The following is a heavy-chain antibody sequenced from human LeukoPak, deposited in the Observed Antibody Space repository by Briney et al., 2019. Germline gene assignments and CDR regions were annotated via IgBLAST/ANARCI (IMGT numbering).Heavy chain of an antibody. CDR2: IWYDGSNK. J-gene: IGHJ4*02. V-gene: IGHV3-33*01. CDR3: ARDRSGWYTIDY. Sequence: PGRSLRLSCAASGFTFSSYGIHWVRQAPGKGLEWVAVIWYDGSNKYYADSVKGRFTISRDNSKNTLYLQMNSLRAEDTAVYYCARDRSGWYTIDYWGQGTLVTISS. CDR1: GFTFSSYG. D-gene: IGHD6-19*01.